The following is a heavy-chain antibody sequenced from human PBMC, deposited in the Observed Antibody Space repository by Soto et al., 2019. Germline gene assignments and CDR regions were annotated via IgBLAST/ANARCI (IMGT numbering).Heavy chain of an antibody. CDR2: IYWNDDK. Sequence: SGPTLVNPTQTLTLTCTFSGFSLSTSGVGVGWIRQPPGKALEWLALIYWNDDKRYSPSLKSRLTITKDTSKNQVVLTMTNMDPVDTATYYYAHCTPRRDIVVVPAAPFDPWGQGTLVTVSS. D-gene: IGHD2-2*01. J-gene: IGHJ5*02. CDR3: AHCTPRRDIVVVPAAPFDP. V-gene: IGHV2-5*01. CDR1: GFSLSTSGVG.